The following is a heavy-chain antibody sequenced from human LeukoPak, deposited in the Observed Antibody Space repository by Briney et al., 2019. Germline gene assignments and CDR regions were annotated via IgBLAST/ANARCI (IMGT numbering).Heavy chain of an antibody. Sequence: GASVKVSCKASGGTFSSYAISWVRQAPGQGLEWMGGIIPIFGTANYARKFQGRVTITADESTSTAYMELSSLRSEDTAVYYCATRTIVVVTASRDYYYGMDVWGQGTTVTVSS. J-gene: IGHJ6*02. CDR1: GGTFSSYA. CDR3: ATRTIVVVTASRDYYYGMDV. V-gene: IGHV1-69*13. CDR2: IIPIFGTA. D-gene: IGHD2-21*02.